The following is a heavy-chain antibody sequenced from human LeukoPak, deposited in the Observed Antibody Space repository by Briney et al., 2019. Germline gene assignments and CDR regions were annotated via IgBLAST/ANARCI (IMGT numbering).Heavy chain of an antibody. J-gene: IGHJ4*02. CDR1: GFTFSSYW. CDR2: IKQDGSVK. D-gene: IGHD2-8*01. V-gene: IGHV3-7*01. Sequence: GGSLRLSCAASGFTFSSYWMTWVRQAPGKGLEWVANIKQDGSVKQYVGSVKGRFTISRENAKNSLYLKMTSLRAEATAVYYCARDTNGWNDYWGQGTLVTVYS. CDR3: ARDTNGWNDY.